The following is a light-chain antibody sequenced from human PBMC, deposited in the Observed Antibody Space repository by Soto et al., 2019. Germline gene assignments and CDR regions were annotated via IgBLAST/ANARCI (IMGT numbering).Light chain of an antibody. CDR2: EVS. CDR3: SSYTSSTTYV. V-gene: IGLV2-14*01. CDR1: SSDVGGYNY. Sequence: QSALTQPASVSGSPGQSITISCTGTSSDVGGYNYVSWYQQHPGKAPKPMIYEVSNRPSGVSNRFSGSKSGNTASPTISGLQAEDEADYYCSSYTSSTTYVFGTGTKVTVL. J-gene: IGLJ1*01.